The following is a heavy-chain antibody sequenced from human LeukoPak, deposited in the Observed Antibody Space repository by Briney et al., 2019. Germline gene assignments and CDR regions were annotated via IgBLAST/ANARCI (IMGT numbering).Heavy chain of an antibody. Sequence: GGSLRLSCAASGFNFASYAMAWVRQAPGKGLEWVSSISGASIIPHFADSVKGRFTISRDNSKGTLYLQMNSLRAEDTAVYYCAKARDFCSGGSCYLVPMDVWGQGSTVTVSS. V-gene: IGHV3-23*01. CDR2: ISGASIIP. CDR1: GFNFASYA. CDR3: AKARDFCSGGSCYLVPMDV. D-gene: IGHD2-15*01. J-gene: IGHJ6*02.